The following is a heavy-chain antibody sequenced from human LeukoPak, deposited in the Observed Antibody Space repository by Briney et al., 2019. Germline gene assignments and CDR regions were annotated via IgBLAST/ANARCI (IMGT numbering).Heavy chain of an antibody. CDR2: MSNSGGST. Sequence: PGGSLILSCAASGFTFSGYAMNWVRQAPGKGLEWVSAMSNSGGSTYYADSVKGRFTISRDNSKNTLYLQMNSLRAEDTAVYYCAKDQGDSIDYWGQGTLLTVSS. V-gene: IGHV3-23*01. CDR1: GFTFSGYA. D-gene: IGHD2-21*02. J-gene: IGHJ4*02. CDR3: AKDQGDSIDY.